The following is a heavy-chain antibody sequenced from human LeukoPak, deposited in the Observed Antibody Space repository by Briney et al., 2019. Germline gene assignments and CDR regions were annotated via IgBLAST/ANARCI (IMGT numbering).Heavy chain of an antibody. CDR3: AHTFVRGPFFSYFDY. V-gene: IGHV2-5*02. Sequence: SGPTLLHPTPTLTLTFTCSGFSRSTRGVGVGWIRQPPGKALEWLTLIYWDDDKRYSPSLKSRLTIPNDTSKNPVVLTMTNMDPVDTATYYCAHTFVRGPFFSYFDYWGQGTLVTVSS. J-gene: IGHJ4*02. CDR2: IYWDDDK. CDR1: GFSRSTRGVG. D-gene: IGHD3-10*01.